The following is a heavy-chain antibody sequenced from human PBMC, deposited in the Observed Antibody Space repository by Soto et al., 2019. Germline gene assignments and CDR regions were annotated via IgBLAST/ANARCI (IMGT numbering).Heavy chain of an antibody. CDR2: IHYTGRT. D-gene: IGHD3-10*01. Sequence: SETLSLTCTVSGGSVNGYYWTWIRQPPGRELEWIGYIHYTGRTNCNPSLKSRITMSVDASKNQFSLRLSSVTAADTAVYYCARDLAIGGFFDPWGQGTLVTVSS. V-gene: IGHV4-59*02. CDR1: GGSVNGYY. CDR3: ARDLAIGGFFDP. J-gene: IGHJ5*02.